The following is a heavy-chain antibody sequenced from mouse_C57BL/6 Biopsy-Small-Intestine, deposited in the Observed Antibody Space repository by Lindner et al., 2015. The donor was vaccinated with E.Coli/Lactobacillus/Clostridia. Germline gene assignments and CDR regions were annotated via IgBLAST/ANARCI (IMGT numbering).Heavy chain of an antibody. Sequence: VQLQESGGGLVKPGGSLKLSCAASGFTFSDYGMHWVRQAPEKGLEWVAYISSGSSTIYYADTVKGRFTISRDNAKNTLFLQMTSLRSEDTAMHYCARGTTVGFDYWGQGTTLTVSS. CDR2: ISSGSSTI. D-gene: IGHD1-1*01. CDR3: ARGTTVGFDY. J-gene: IGHJ2*01. CDR1: GFTFSDYG. V-gene: IGHV5-17*01.